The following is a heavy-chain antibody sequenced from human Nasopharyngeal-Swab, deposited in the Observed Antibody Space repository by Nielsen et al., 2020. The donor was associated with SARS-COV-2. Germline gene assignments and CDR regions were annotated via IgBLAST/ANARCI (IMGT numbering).Heavy chain of an antibody. Sequence: SETLSLTCAVYGGSFSGYYWSWIRQPPGKGLEWIGEINHSGSTNYNPPLKSRVTISVDTSKNQFSLKLSSVTAADTAVYYCARGRNGGTHLWGQGTLVTVSS. CDR3: ARGRNGGTHL. D-gene: IGHD4-23*01. CDR1: GGSFSGYY. CDR2: INHSGST. J-gene: IGHJ4*02. V-gene: IGHV4-34*01.